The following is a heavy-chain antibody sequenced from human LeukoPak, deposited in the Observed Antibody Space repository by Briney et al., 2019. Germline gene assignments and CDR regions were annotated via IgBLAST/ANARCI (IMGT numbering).Heavy chain of an antibody. V-gene: IGHV3-48*03. CDR2: ISSSGSTI. J-gene: IGHJ6*03. CDR1: GFTFSSYE. Sequence: GGSLRLSCAASGFTFSSYEMNWVRQAPGKGLEWVSYISSSGSTIYCADSVKGRFTISRDNAKNSLYLQMNSLRVEHTAIYYCAKNGDRGAYCTGGTCYPYFYYYMDVWGKGTTVTI. D-gene: IGHD2-15*01. CDR3: AKNGDRGAYCTGGTCYPYFYYYMDV.